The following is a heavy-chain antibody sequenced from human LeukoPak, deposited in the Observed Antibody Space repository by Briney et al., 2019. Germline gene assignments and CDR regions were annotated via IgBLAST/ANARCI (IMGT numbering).Heavy chain of an antibody. V-gene: IGHV1-2*02. J-gene: IGHJ5*02. Sequence: ASVKVPCKASGYTCTGYYMHWVRQAPGQGLEWMGWINPNSGGTNYAQKFQGRVTMTRDTSISTAYMELSRLRSDDTAVYYCARDYYGSGRSFDPWGQGTLVTVSS. CDR3: ARDYYGSGRSFDP. CDR2: INPNSGGT. CDR1: GYTCTGYY. D-gene: IGHD3-10*01.